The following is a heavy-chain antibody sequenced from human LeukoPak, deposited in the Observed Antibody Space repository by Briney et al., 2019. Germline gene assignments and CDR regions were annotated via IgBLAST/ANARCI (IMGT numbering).Heavy chain of an antibody. V-gene: IGHV1-69*13. CDR1: GGTFSSYA. Sequence: GASVKVSCKASGGTFSSYAISWVRQAPGQGLEWMGGIIPIFGTANYAQKFQGRVTITADESTSTAYMELSSLRAEDTAVYYCAKCSGSYDVNWFDPWGQGTLVTVSS. CDR3: AKCSGSYDVNWFDP. J-gene: IGHJ5*02. CDR2: IIPIFGTA. D-gene: IGHD3-10*02.